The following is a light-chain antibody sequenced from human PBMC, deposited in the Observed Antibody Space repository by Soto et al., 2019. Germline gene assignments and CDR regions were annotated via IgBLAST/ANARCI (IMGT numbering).Light chain of an antibody. CDR3: QSYDSTLRARYV. Sequence: QSLLRQQPSVSGAPGKRFTISCTGSSSNIGAGYDVHWYQQRPGTAPKLLIFGNINRPSGVPDRFSGSKSGTSASLAITGLQAEDEGDYYCQSYDSTLRARYVFGTGTKVTVL. CDR2: GNI. CDR1: SSNIGAGYD. V-gene: IGLV1-40*01. J-gene: IGLJ1*01.